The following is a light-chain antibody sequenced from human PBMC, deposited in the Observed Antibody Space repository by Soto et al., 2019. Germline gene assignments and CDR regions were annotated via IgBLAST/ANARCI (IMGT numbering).Light chain of an antibody. V-gene: IGLV2-14*03. CDR1: SSDVGLYNY. Sequence: QSALTQPASVSASPGQSITISCTGTSSDVGLYNYVSWYQQHPGKAPKLIIYDVSGRPSGVSNRFSGSKSGNTASLTISGLQPEDEAEYYCSSCTVSSPLLFGGGTKVTVL. CDR3: SSCTVSSPLL. J-gene: IGLJ3*02. CDR2: DVS.